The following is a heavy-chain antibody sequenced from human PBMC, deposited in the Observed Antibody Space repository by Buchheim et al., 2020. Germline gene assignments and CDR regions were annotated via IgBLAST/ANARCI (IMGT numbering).Heavy chain of an antibody. D-gene: IGHD3-22*01. CDR3: AKDVGGWSSGYLYYFDY. CDR1: GFTFSSYA. CDR2: ISGSGGST. Sequence: EVQLLESGGGLVQPGGSLRLSCAASGFTFSSYAMSWVRQAPGKGLEWVSAISGSGGSTYYADSVKGRFTIPSANAKNTLSLQMNSLRAEDTAVYYCAKDVGGWSSGYLYYFDYGGQGTL. V-gene: IGHV3-23*01. J-gene: IGHJ4*02.